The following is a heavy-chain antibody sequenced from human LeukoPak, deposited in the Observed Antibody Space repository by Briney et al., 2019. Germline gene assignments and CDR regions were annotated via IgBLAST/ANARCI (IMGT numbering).Heavy chain of an antibody. D-gene: IGHD6-19*01. V-gene: IGHV4-34*01. Sequence: SETLSLTCAVYGGSFSGYYWSWIRQPPGEGLEWIGEINHSGSTNYNPSLKSRVTISVDTSKNQFSLKLSSVAAADTAVYYCARFVSSGWSLYFDYWGQGTLVTVSS. CDR2: INHSGST. J-gene: IGHJ4*02. CDR3: ARFVSSGWSLYFDY. CDR1: GGSFSGYY.